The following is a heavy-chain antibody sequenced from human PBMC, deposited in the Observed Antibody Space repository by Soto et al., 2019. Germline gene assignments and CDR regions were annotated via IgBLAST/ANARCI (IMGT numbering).Heavy chain of an antibody. CDR2: IWYDGSNK. CDR3: ARDPAYCGGDCYPTYYYYGMDV. D-gene: IGHD2-21*02. V-gene: IGHV3-33*01. CDR1: GFTFSSYG. J-gene: IGHJ6*02. Sequence: VGSLRLSCAASGFTFSSYGMHWVRQAPGKGLEWVAVIWYDGSNKYYADSVKGRFTISRDNSKNTLYLQMNSLRAEDTAVYYCARDPAYCGGDCYPTYYYYGMDVWGQGTTVTVSS.